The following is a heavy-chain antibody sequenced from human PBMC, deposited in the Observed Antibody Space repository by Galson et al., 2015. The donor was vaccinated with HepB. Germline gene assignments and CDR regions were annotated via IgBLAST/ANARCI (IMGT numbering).Heavy chain of an antibody. CDR2: LGTRNGDT. Sequence: SVKVSCKASGYSFINNAISWVRQAPGQGLEWMGWLGTRNGDTSYAQKLQGRVTMTRDTSTGTAYIQLRSLTADDTAVYYCAREVPYGSGFLDVWGQGTTVTVSS. V-gene: IGHV1-18*01. J-gene: IGHJ6*02. D-gene: IGHD3-10*01. CDR3: AREVPYGSGFLDV. CDR1: GYSFINNA.